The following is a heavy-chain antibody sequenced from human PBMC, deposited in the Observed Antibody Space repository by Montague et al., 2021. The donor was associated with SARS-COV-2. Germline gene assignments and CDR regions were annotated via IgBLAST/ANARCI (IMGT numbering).Heavy chain of an antibody. CDR3: ARESSSITTLGMFFYYFDY. V-gene: IGHV4-59*01. D-gene: IGHD3-3*01. Sequence: IYYSGSTKSNPSLKSRVTISVDTSKNQFSLKLSSVSAANTVVYYCARESSSITTLGMFFYYFDYWGQGTLVTVSS. J-gene: IGHJ4*02. CDR2: IYYSGST.